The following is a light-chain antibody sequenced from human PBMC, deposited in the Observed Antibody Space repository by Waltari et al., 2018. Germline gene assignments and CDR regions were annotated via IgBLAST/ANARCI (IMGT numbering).Light chain of an antibody. CDR1: RGPINYA. Sequence: QLVLTQSPSASASLGASVKLTCTLSRGPINYAIAEHQRQPEKGPQYLMKLNRDGSHSQGDGLPDRFAGTSSGAERYLTISSLQSEDEADYYGQTWGTGTQVVFGGGTKLTVL. J-gene: IGLJ2*01. CDR2: LNRDGSH. V-gene: IGLV4-69*02. CDR3: QTWGTGTQVV.